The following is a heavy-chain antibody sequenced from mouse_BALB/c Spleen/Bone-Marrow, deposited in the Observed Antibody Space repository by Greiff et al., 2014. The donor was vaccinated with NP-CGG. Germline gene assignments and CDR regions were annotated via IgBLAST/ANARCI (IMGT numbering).Heavy chain of an antibody. Sequence: VQLQQSGAELVKPGASVKLSCTASGFNIKDTYMHWVKQRPEQGLEWIGRIDPANGNTKYDPKFQGKATITEDTSSNTAYLQLSSLTSEDTAVYYCAAYYYGSSQFAYWGQGTLVTVSA. J-gene: IGHJ3*01. V-gene: IGHV14-3*02. CDR3: AAYYYGSSQFAY. CDR1: GFNIKDTY. D-gene: IGHD1-1*01. CDR2: IDPANGNT.